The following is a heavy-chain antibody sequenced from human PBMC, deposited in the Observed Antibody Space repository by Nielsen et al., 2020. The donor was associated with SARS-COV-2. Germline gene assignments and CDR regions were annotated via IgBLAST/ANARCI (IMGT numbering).Heavy chain of an antibody. CDR3: ARDGYCSSTSYSNWFDP. CDR1: GYTFTSYA. D-gene: IGHD2-2*03. CDR2: INAGNGNT. Sequence: ASVKVSCKASGYTFTSYAMHWVRQAPGQRLEWMGWINAGNGNTKYSQKFQGRVTITRDTSASTAYMELSSLRSEDTAVYYCARDGYCSSTSYSNWFDPWGQGTLVTVSS. J-gene: IGHJ5*02. V-gene: IGHV1-3*01.